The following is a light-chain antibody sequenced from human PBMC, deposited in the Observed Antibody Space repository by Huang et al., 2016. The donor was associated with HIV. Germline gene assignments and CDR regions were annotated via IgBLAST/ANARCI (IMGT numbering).Light chain of an antibody. V-gene: IGKV3-20*01. CDR1: QRVSSSH. Sequence: EIVLTPSPGTLSLSPGERATLSCRASQRVSSSHLAWYQQKPGQAPRLLIDGSSSRATGVPDRFSGSGSGTDFTLTISRLEPEDFAVYYCQQYGSSRGTFGQGTKLEIK. CDR3: QQYGSSRGT. J-gene: IGKJ2*01. CDR2: GSS.